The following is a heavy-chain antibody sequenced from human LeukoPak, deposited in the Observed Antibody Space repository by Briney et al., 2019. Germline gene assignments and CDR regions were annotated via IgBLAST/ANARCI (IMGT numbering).Heavy chain of an antibody. CDR3: ARDGYDSRAFDI. D-gene: IGHD3-22*01. Sequence: GGSLRLSCAASGFTFSSYAMHWVRQAPGKGLEWVAAISYDGSNKYYADSVKGRFTISRDNSKNTLYLQMNSLRAEDTAVYYCARDGYDSRAFDIWGQGTMVTVSS. CDR2: ISYDGSNK. J-gene: IGHJ3*02. V-gene: IGHV3-30*01. CDR1: GFTFSSYA.